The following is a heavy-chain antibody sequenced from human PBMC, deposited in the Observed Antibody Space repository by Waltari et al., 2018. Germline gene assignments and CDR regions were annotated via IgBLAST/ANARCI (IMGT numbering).Heavy chain of an antibody. J-gene: IGHJ4*02. CDR1: GGSISSSSYS. D-gene: IGHD5-12*01. CDR2: IYYSGST. Sequence: QLQLQESGPGLVKPSETLSLTCTVSGGSISSSSYSWGWLRQPPGKGLEWIGSIYYSGSTYYNPSLKSRVTISVDTSKNQFSLKLSSVTAADTAVYYCAGIPNSGYDFRDYWGQGTLVTVSS. CDR3: AGIPNSGYDFRDY. V-gene: IGHV4-39*07.